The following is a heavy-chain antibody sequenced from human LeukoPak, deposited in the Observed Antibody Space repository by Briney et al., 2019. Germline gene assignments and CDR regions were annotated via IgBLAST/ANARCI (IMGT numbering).Heavy chain of an antibody. V-gene: IGHV3-66*02. Sequence: GGSLRLSCAASGFTVSSKYMNWVRQAPGKGLEWVSVIYTGGSTYYADSVKGRFTISRYNSKNTVYLQMNSQKAEDTAMYYCAREGGTFAYYFDDWGQGTLVTVSS. D-gene: IGHD2/OR15-2a*01. J-gene: IGHJ4*02. CDR3: AREGGTFAYYFDD. CDR1: GFTVSSKY. CDR2: IYTGGST.